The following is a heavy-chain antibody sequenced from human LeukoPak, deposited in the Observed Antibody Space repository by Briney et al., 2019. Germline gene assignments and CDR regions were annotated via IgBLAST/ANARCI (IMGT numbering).Heavy chain of an antibody. D-gene: IGHD4-17*01. Sequence: PSETLSLTCTVSGGSISSYYWSWIRQPPGKGLEWIGYIYYSGSTNYSPSLKSRVTISVDTSKNQFSLKLSSVTAADTAVYYCARGQGTVTTHWGQGTLVTVSS. J-gene: IGHJ4*02. CDR2: IYYSGST. CDR3: ARGQGTVTTH. V-gene: IGHV4-59*12. CDR1: GGSISSYY.